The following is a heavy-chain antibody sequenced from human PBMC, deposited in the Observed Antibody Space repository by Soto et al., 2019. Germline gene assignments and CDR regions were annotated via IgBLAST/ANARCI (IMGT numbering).Heavy chain of an antibody. CDR1: GFTFDDYT. D-gene: IGHD6-13*01. J-gene: IGHJ1*01. CDR3: AKDSSSWLSYFQY. CDR2: ITWDGNST. V-gene: IGHV3-43*01. Sequence: GGSLRLSCAASGFTFDDYTMHWVRQTPGKGLEWVSLITWDGNSTNYADSVRGRFTISRDNSKNSLYLQMNHLRTEDTALYYCAKDSSSWLSYFQYWGQGTLVTVSS.